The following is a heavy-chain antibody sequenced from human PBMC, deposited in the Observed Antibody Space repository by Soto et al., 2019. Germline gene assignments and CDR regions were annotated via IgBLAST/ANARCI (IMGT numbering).Heavy chain of an antibody. CDR3: ASRYYYDRVCAFDI. V-gene: IGHV4-59*01. Sequence: PSETLSLTCTVSCGSISSYYWSWLRPPPGKGLEWIGYIYSSGSTSYNPSLKSRVTISVDTSKNQFSLKLSPVTAAETAVYYCASRYYYDRVCAFDIWRQGTMVTVSS. J-gene: IGHJ3*02. D-gene: IGHD3-22*01. CDR2: IYSSGST. CDR1: CGSISSYY.